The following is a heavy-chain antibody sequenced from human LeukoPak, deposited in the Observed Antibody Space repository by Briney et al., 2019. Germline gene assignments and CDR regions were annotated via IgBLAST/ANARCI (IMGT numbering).Heavy chain of an antibody. D-gene: IGHD5-12*01. V-gene: IGHV4-39*01. CDR3: AKSNGYGLDY. J-gene: IGHJ4*02. CDR2: IYSSGNT. CDR1: GASISSSNYY. Sequence: SETLSLTCAVSGASISSSNYYWGWVRQSPGKGLEWIGNIYSSGNTYYNASLKSRVTMYIDTSKNQFSLKLSSVTAADTAMYYCAKSNGYGLDYWGQGTLVTVSS.